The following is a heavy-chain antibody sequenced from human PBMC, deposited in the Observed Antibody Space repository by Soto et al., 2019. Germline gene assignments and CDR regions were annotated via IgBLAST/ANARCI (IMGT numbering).Heavy chain of an antibody. J-gene: IGHJ6*02. CDR3: ASLVNYYGMDV. D-gene: IGHD2-2*01. V-gene: IGHV4-4*07. CDR1: GGSISSYY. CDR2: IYTSGST. Sequence: AETLSLTCAVSGGSISSYYWSWSRQPAGKGLEWIGRIYTSGSTNYNPSLKSRVTMSVDTSKNQFSLKPSSVTAADTAVYYCASLVNYYGMDVWGQGTTVTVSS.